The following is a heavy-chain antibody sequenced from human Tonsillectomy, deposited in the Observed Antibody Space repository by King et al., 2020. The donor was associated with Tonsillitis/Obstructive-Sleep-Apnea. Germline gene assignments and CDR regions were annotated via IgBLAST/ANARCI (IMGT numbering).Heavy chain of an antibody. J-gene: IGHJ4*02. CDR3: AAIRSPTTDPFDY. Sequence: VQLVESGAEVKKPGESLKISCKGSGHRFTDYWIGWVRQMPGKGLEWMGIIYPGDSDTRYSPSFQGQITILADKTISTAFLEWRSLKASDTAIYYCAAIRSPTTDPFDYWGQGTLVTVSS. CDR1: GHRFTDYW. D-gene: IGHD2-21*01. V-gene: IGHV5-51*03. CDR2: IYPGDSDT.